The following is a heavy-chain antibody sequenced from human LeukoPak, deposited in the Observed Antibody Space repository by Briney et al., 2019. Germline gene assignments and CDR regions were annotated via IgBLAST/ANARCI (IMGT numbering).Heavy chain of an antibody. CDR3: ARYSGSYPVNY. CDR1: GYSISSGYY. J-gene: IGHJ4*02. Sequence: PSETLSLTCIVSGYSISSGYYWGWIRQPPGKGLEWIGSIYYSGSTYYNPSLKRRVTISLDTSKNQFSLKVRSVTAAETAVYYCARYSGSYPVNYWGQGTLVTVSS. D-gene: IGHD1-26*01. CDR2: IYYSGST. V-gene: IGHV4-38-2*02.